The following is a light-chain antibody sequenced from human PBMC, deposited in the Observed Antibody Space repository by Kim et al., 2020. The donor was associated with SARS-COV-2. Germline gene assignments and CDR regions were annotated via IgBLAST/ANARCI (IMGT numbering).Light chain of an antibody. J-gene: IGLJ2*01. CDR2: DVT. Sequence: QSVLTQPRSVSGSPGQSVTISCTGASNNIGFYNYVSWYQHHPGRAPKLIIYDVTKRPSGVPARFSGSKSGNTASLTVSGLQSEDEADYYCCSYAGDYVIFGGGTQLTVL. CDR3: CSYAGDYVI. V-gene: IGLV2-11*01. CDR1: SNNIGFYNY.